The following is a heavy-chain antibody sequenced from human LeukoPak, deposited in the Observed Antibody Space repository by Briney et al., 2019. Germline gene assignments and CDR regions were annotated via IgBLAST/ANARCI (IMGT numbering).Heavy chain of an antibody. CDR2: IYYSGST. CDR3: XXXXXXXGGSGSPWFDP. D-gene: IGHD3-16*01. J-gene: IGHJ5*02. V-gene: IGHV4-39*01. CDR1: GGSISSSSYY. Sequence: SETLSLTCTVSGGSISSSSYYWGRIRQPPGKGLEWIGSIYYSGSTYYNPSLKSRVTISVDTSKNQFSLKLSSVTAADTAVHYXXXXXXXXGGSGSPWFDPWGQGTLVTVSS.